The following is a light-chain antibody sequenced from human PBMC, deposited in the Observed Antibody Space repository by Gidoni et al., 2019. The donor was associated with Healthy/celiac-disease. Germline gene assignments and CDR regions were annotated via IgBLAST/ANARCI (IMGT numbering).Light chain of an antibody. CDR1: QSVSSSY. Sequence: EIVWTQSPGTLSLSPGERATLSCRASQSVSSSYLALYQQKPGQAPRLLIYGASSRATGIPDRFSGSGSGTDFTLTISRLEPEDFAVYYCQQYGSSPPHTFGQGTKLEIK. V-gene: IGKV3-20*01. CDR2: GAS. CDR3: QQYGSSPPHT. J-gene: IGKJ2*01.